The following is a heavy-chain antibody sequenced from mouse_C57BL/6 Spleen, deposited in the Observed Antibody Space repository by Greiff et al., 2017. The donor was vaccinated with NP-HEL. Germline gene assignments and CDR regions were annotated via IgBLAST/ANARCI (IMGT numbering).Heavy chain of an antibody. D-gene: IGHD2-4*01. J-gene: IGHJ2*01. CDR2: IYPGDGDT. CDR1: GYTFSSYW. Sequence: QVQLQQSGAELVKPGASVKISCKASGYTFSSYWMNWVKQRPGKGLEWIGQIYPGDGDTNYNGKFKGKATLTADKSSSTAYMQLSSLTSEDSAVYFCARTGDDDGELDYWGQGTTLTVSS. CDR3: ARTGDDDGELDY. V-gene: IGHV1-80*01.